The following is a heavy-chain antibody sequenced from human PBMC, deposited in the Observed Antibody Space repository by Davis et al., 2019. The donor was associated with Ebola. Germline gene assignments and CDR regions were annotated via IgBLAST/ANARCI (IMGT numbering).Heavy chain of an antibody. CDR3: AREEYYYDSSGYYPRMDV. V-gene: IGHV1-18*01. Sequence: ASVKVSCKASGYIFTSYAMHWVRQAPGQRLEWMGWISTYNGNTNYAQKLQGRVTMTTDTSTSTAYMELRSLRSDDTAVYYCAREEYYYDSSGYYPRMDVWGQGTTVTVSS. D-gene: IGHD3-22*01. J-gene: IGHJ6*02. CDR1: GYIFTSYA. CDR2: ISTYNGNT.